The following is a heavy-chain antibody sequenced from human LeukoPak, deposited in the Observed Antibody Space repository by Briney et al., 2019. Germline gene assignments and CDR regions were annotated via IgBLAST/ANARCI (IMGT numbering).Heavy chain of an antibody. CDR1: GFTFSSYG. V-gene: IGHV3-30*18. CDR3: AKYQGYDSDYMAV. Sequence: PGGSLRLSCAASGFTFSSYGMYWVRQAPGKGLEGVAVISDDGANKYYADSVKGRFTIFRDDSKNTLFLQMNSLRPEDTAMYYCAKYQGYDSDYMAVWGQGALVTVSS. CDR2: ISDDGANK. D-gene: IGHD3-22*01. J-gene: IGHJ4*02.